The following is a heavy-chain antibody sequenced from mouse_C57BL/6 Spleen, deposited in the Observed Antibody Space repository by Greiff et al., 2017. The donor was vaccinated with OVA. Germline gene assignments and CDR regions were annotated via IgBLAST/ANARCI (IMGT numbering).Heavy chain of an antibody. J-gene: IGHJ4*01. CDR2: IHPSDSDT. D-gene: IGHD2-2*01. Sequence: SGAELVKPGASVKVSCKASGYTFTSYWMHWVKQRPGQGLEWIGRIHPSDSDTNYNQKFKGKATLTVDKSSSTAYMQLSSLTSEDSAVYYCAMYGYYDAMDYWGQGTSVTVSS. CDR3: AMYGYYDAMDY. CDR1: GYTFTSYW. V-gene: IGHV1-74*01.